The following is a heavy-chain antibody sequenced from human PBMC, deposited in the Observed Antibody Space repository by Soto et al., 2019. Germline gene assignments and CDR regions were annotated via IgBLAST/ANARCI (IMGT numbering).Heavy chain of an antibody. J-gene: IGHJ5*01. CDR1: EIAVSSYS. V-gene: IGHV3-21*01. CDR2: ISSSSSYI. CDR3: ESGLYNWFDS. D-gene: IGHD2-21*02. Sequence: LRLCCAAGEIAVSSYSVNWERQAPGKGLEWVSSISSSSSYIYYADSVKGRFTISRDNAKNSLYLQMNSLRAEDTAVYYCESGLYNWFDSWGQGTLVTVSS.